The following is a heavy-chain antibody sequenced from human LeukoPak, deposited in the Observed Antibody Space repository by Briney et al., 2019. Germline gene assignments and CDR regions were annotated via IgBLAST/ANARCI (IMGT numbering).Heavy chain of an antibody. D-gene: IGHD2-15*01. CDR2: INHSGST. J-gene: IGHJ6*02. CDR3: ARRSHCTGGSCYPV. Sequence: SETLSLTCAVYGGSFSGYYWSWIRQPPGKGLEWIGEINHSGSTNYNPSFKSRVTISLDTSKNQFSLRLSSVTAADTAVYHCARRSHCTGGSCYPVWGQGTTVTVSS. V-gene: IGHV4-34*01. CDR1: GGSFSGYY.